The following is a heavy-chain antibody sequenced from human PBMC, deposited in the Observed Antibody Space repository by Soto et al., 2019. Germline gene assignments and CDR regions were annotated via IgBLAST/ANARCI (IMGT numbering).Heavy chain of an antibody. CDR2: IHYSGST. J-gene: IGHJ6*02. D-gene: IGHD2-15*01. CDR3: ARQSLPYCSGGSCYPFHYYYYGMDV. Sequence: SETLSLTCTVSGGSISSYYWSWIRQPPGKGLEWIGYIHYSGSTKYNPSLKSRVTISVDTSKNQFSLKLSSVTAADTAVYYCARQSLPYCSGGSCYPFHYYYYGMDVWGQGTTVTVSS. CDR1: GGSISSYY. V-gene: IGHV4-59*01.